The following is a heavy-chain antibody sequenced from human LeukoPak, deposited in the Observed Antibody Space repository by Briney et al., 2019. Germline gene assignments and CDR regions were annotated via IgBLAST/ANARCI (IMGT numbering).Heavy chain of an antibody. Sequence: SETLSLTCAVYGGSFRGYYGSWLREPRGKGVEWLGSMYYSGSTYYSPSLKSRVNISVDTSKNQFSLTLSSVAGADRAFYYCAIPNIRYCSGGACSNDGSDYWGQGTLVTVSS. CDR2: MYYSGST. CDR1: GGSFRGYY. D-gene: IGHD2-15*01. CDR3: AIPNIRYCSGGACSNDGSDY. V-gene: IGHV4-34*01. J-gene: IGHJ4*02.